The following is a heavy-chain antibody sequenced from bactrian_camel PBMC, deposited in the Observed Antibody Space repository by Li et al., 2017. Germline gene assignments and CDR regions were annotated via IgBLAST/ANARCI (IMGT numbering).Heavy chain of an antibody. V-gene: IGHV3S53*01. Sequence: HVQLVESGGGLVQPGGSLRLSCAASGNIFSRCGMGWYRQAPGKERGLVATISSGGTTTYAASVKGRFTISQDNLKNILYLQMNSLKTEDTAVYYCAAWGPRRICLMGSAIPDYWGQGTQVTVS. J-gene: IGHJ4*01. CDR3: AAWGPRRICLMGSAIPDY. CDR2: ISSGGTT. CDR1: GNIFSRCG. D-gene: IGHD3*01.